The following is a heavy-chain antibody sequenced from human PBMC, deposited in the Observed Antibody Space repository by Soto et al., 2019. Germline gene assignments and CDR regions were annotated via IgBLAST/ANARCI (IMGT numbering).Heavy chain of an antibody. V-gene: IGHV1-69*13. CDR2: IIPIFGTA. Sequence: SVKVSCKASGGTFSSYAISWVRQAPGQGLEWMGGIIPIFGTANYAQKFQGRVTITADESTSTAYMELSSLRSEDTAVYYCAREIGSLNWFDPWGQGTLVTVSS. D-gene: IGHD2-21*01. CDR1: GGTFSSYA. CDR3: AREIGSLNWFDP. J-gene: IGHJ5*02.